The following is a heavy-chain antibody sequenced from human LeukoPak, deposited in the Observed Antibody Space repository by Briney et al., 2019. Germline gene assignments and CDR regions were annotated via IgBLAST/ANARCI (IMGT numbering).Heavy chain of an antibody. D-gene: IGHD5-18*01. CDR2: IYYSGST. J-gene: IGHJ4*02. Sequence: SETLSLTCAVSGGSISSSSYYWGWIRQPPGKGLEWIGSIYYSGSTYYNPSLKSRVTISVDTSKNQFSLKLSSVTAADTAVYYCAKGDTAMDAFDYWGQGTLVTVSS. V-gene: IGHV4-39*01. CDR3: AKGDTAMDAFDY. CDR1: GGSISSSSYY.